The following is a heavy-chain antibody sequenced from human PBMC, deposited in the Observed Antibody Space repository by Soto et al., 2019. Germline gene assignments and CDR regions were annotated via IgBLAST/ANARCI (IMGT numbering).Heavy chain of an antibody. J-gene: IGHJ4*02. CDR1: GGSIRTGGYY. CDR3: ARGIYGSSYYVDS. CDR2: IYSSGST. D-gene: IGHD6-6*01. Sequence: SETLSLTCTVSGGSIRTGGYYWTWIRQHPGWGLEWVGYIYSSGSTHYNPSLRSRVTISIDTSKNHFSLNLSSVTAADTALYHCARGIYGSSYYVDSWGQGTLVTVSS. V-gene: IGHV4-31*03.